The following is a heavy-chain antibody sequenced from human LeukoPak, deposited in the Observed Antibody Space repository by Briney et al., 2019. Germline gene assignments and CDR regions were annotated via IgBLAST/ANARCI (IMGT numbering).Heavy chain of an antibody. Sequence: GASVKVSCKASGYTFTSYGISWVRQAPGQGLEWMGWINPNSGGTNYAQKFQGRVTMTRDTSISTAYMELSRLRSDDTAVYYCASSGWYGTSFDPWGQGTLVTVSS. CDR3: ASSGWYGTSFDP. V-gene: IGHV1-2*02. CDR1: GYTFTSYG. CDR2: INPNSGGT. J-gene: IGHJ5*02. D-gene: IGHD6-19*01.